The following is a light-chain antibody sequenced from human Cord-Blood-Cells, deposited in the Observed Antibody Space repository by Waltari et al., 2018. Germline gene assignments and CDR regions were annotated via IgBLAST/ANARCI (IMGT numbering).Light chain of an antibody. V-gene: IGLV2-14*01. CDR2: DVS. J-gene: IGLJ2*01. CDR3: SSYTSSSTVV. Sequence: QSALPQPASVSGSPGQSITISCTGTSSDVCGHNYFSWYQQHPGKAPNLMIYDVSNRPSGVSNRFSDSKSGNTASLTISGLQAEDEADYYCSSYTSSSTVVFGGGTKLTVL. CDR1: SSDVCGHNY.